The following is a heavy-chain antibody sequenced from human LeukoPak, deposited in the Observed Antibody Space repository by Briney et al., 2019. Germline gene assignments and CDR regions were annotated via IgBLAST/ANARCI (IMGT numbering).Heavy chain of an antibody. Sequence: SETLSLTCSVSGGSISSRTHYWAWIRQPPGKGLEWIGSINYSGKLTYNPSLKSRVTVSIDTSKNQFSLTLSSVIAADTAVYYCARDFGDWRTDYWGQGTLVTVSS. J-gene: IGHJ4*02. V-gene: IGHV4-39*07. CDR2: INYSGKL. CDR3: ARDFGDWRTDY. D-gene: IGHD2-21*02. CDR1: GGSISSRTHY.